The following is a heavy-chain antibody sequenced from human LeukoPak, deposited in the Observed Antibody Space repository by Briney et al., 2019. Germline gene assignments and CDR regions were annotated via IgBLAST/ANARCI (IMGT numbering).Heavy chain of an antibody. CDR2: IRYDGSNK. Sequence: GGSLRLSCAAPGFTFSSYGMLWVRQAPGKGLEWGAFIRYDGSNKYYAGSVKGRFTISRDNSKNTLYLQMNSLRAEDTAVYYCAKDPYYYDSSGYYYYFDYWGQGTLVTVSS. CDR3: AKDPYYYDSSGYYYYFDY. J-gene: IGHJ4*02. D-gene: IGHD3-22*01. V-gene: IGHV3-30*02. CDR1: GFTFSSYG.